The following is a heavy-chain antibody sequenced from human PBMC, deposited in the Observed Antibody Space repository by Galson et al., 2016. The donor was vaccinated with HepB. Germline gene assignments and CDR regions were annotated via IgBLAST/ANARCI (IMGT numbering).Heavy chain of an antibody. Sequence: PALVKPTQTLTLTCTFSGFSLSTSGVGVGWIRQPPGKALEWLALIYWNDDNRYSPSLKSRLPITKHTSKNKVVLTMTNMDPVDTATYYCAHKGLVRGVAAGPYYYYGMDVWGQGTTVTVSS. CDR1: GFSLSTSGVG. CDR3: AHKGLVRGVAAGPYYYYGMDV. J-gene: IGHJ6*02. CDR2: IYWNDDN. V-gene: IGHV2-5*01. D-gene: IGHD3-10*01.